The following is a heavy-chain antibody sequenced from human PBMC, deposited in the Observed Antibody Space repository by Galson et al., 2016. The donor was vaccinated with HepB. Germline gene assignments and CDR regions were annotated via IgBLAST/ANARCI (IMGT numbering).Heavy chain of an antibody. CDR3: ARDGLRIAVKYYFAMDV. Sequence: SLRLSCAASGFTFSDYYMSWIRQAPGKGLEWVAYISSRGSTMSYADSVKGRFTISRDNAKNLLFLQMNNLRADDTAVYYCARDGLRIAVKYYFAMDVWGQGTTVTVSS. CDR2: ISSRGSTM. V-gene: IGHV3-11*01. D-gene: IGHD5-12*01. J-gene: IGHJ6*02. CDR1: GFTFSDYY.